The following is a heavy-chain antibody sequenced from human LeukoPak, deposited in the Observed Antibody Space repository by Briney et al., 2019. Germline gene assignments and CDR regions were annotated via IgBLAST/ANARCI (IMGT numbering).Heavy chain of an antibody. CDR2: LSYDGTNK. J-gene: IGHJ4*02. V-gene: IGHV3-30-3*01. CDR3: VRGNFNGGIDY. Sequence: GGSLRLSCAASGFTFSSYVMHWVRQAPGKGLEWVAVLSYDGTNKYYADSVKGRFTISRDNSKNTLYPQMNSLRAEDTAVYYCVRGNFNGGIDYWGQGTLVTVSS. D-gene: IGHD3-10*01. CDR1: GFTFSSYV.